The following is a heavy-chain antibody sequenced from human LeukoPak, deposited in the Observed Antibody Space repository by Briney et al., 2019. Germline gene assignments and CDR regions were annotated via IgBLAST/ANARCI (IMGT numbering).Heavy chain of an antibody. D-gene: IGHD5-18*01. CDR2: ISGSAGST. V-gene: IGHV3-23*01. Sequence: GGSLRLSCAASGFTFSSYAMSWVRQAPGKGLEWVSTISGSAGSTYYADSVKGRFTISRDNSKNTLNLQMSSLRAEDTAVYYCAKGPHTSPFDYWGQGTLVTVSS. CDR3: AKGPHTSPFDY. CDR1: GFTFSSYA. J-gene: IGHJ4*02.